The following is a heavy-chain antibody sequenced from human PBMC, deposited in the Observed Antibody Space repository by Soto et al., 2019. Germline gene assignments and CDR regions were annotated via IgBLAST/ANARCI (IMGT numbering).Heavy chain of an antibody. CDR2: TYWDDDK. Sequence: QITLKESGPTLVKPTQTLTLTCTFSGFSLSTSGVGVGWIRQPPGKALEWLALTYWDDDKRYSPSLKSRLTITKDPSQNPGGPYMTNIGPLDPAPYFRSKRPREVFFDFWGQGNLVTV. V-gene: IGHV2-5*02. CDR1: GFSLSTSGVG. CDR3: SKRPREVFFDF. D-gene: IGHD1-26*01. J-gene: IGHJ4*01.